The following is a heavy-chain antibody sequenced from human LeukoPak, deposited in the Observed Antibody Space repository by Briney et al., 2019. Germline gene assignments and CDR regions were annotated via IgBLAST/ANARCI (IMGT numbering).Heavy chain of an antibody. J-gene: IGHJ4*02. Sequence: SGGSLRLSCAASGFTFSNYAMTWVRQAPGKGLEWVSGISGSASRTYYADSVKGRFTISRDISKNTLFLQMNGLRADDTAVYYCARGDSYYLSPDHWGQGTLVTVSS. CDR2: ISGSASRT. V-gene: IGHV3-23*01. CDR1: GFTFSNYA. CDR3: ARGDSYYLSPDH. D-gene: IGHD3-22*01.